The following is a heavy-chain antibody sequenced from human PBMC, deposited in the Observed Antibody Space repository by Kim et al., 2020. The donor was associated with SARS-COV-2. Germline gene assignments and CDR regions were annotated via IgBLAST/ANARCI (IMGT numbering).Heavy chain of an antibody. CDR3: TRATSLEITTLKY. CDR1: GGSFSNFA. J-gene: IGHJ4*02. V-gene: IGHV1-69*10. CDR2: IIPFLGVS. Sequence: SVKVSCKASGGSFSNFAFNWVRQAPGQGLEWMGGIIPFLGVSNSAQRFHGKVTVTADTSTATVYLDLSSLRPEDTAVYFCTRATSLEITTLKYWGEGTL. D-gene: IGHD1-1*01.